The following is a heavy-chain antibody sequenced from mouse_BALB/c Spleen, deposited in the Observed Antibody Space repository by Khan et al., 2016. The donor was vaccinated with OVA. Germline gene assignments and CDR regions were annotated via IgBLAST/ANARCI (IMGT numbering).Heavy chain of an antibody. CDR3: AHPSYDPRFFEV. D-gene: IGHD2-3*01. V-gene: IGHV14-3*02. J-gene: IGHJ1*01. Sequence: VQLKESGAELVKPGASVRLSCTASGFNIKDTYIHWVKQRPEQGLEWIGRIAPANGDTKYDPKFQDKATITSDTSSNTSYLQLRRLTSEDTAVYCGAHPSYDPRFFEVWGAGTTVTVSS. CDR1: GFNIKDTY. CDR2: IAPANGDT.